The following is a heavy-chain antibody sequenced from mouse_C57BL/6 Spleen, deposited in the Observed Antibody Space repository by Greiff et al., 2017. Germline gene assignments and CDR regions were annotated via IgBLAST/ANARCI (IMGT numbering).Heavy chain of an antibody. J-gene: IGHJ3*01. Sequence: QVQLQQSGAELVMPGASVKLSCKASGYTFTSYWMHWVKQRPGQGLEWIGEIDPSDSYTNYNQKFKGKSTLTVDKSSSTAYMQLSSLTSEDSAVYYCARNWDGAAWFAYWGQGTLVTVSA. D-gene: IGHD4-1*01. CDR3: ARNWDGAAWFAY. CDR1: GYTFTSYW. CDR2: IDPSDSYT. V-gene: IGHV1-69*01.